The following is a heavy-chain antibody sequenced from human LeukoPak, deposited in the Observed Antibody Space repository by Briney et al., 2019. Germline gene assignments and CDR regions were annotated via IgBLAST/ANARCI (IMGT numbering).Heavy chain of an antibody. V-gene: IGHV1-69*13. CDR3: ARVVPAAINYFDY. Sequence: ASVKVSCKASGGTFSSYAISWVRQAPGQGLEWMGGIIPIFGTANYAQKFQGRVTITADESTSTAYMELSSLRSEDTAVYYCARVVPAAINYFDYWGQGNLVNVSS. CDR1: GGTFSSYA. D-gene: IGHD2-2*01. J-gene: IGHJ4*02. CDR2: IIPIFGTA.